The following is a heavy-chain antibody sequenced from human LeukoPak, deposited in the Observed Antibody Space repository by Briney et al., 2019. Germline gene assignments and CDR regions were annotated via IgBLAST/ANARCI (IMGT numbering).Heavy chain of an antibody. CDR2: ISAGGGGT. CDR1: RFTFSSYA. J-gene: IGHJ4*02. V-gene: IGHV3-23*01. Sequence: PGGSLRLSCAASRFTFSSYAMSWVRQAPGKGLEWVSTISAGGGGTYYADSVKGRFTISRDNSKNTLFLQLNSLRAEATALYYCSKGSQKDSRPYYYDDLGQGTLVTVSS. CDR3: SKGSQKDSRPYYYDD. D-gene: IGHD6-13*01.